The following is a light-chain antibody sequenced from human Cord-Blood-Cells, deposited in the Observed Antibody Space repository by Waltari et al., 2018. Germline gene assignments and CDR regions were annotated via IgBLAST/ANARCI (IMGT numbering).Light chain of an antibody. CDR2: EGS. J-gene: IGLJ3*02. Sequence: QSALTQPASVSGSPGQSITISCTGTSSDVGSYNLVSLYQQNHGKAPNLMVYEGSQRPSGVSKRFSDSKSGNTASLTISGLQAEDEADYYCCSYAGSSTLVFGGGTKLTVL. CDR3: CSYAGSSTLV. V-gene: IGLV2-23*01. CDR1: SSDVGSYNL.